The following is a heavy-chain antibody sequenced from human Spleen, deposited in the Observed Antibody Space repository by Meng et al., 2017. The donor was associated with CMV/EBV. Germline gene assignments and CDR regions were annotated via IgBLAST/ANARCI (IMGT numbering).Heavy chain of an antibody. J-gene: IGHJ4*02. Sequence: GSLRLSCAVYGGSFSGYYWSWIRQPPGKGLEWIGEINHSGSTNYNPSLKSRVTISVDTSKNQFSLKLSSVTAADTAVYYCARKIRGSWYDYWGQGTLVTVSS. CDR3: ARKIRGSWYDY. CDR2: INHSGST. CDR1: GGSFSGYY. V-gene: IGHV4-34*01. D-gene: IGHD6-13*01.